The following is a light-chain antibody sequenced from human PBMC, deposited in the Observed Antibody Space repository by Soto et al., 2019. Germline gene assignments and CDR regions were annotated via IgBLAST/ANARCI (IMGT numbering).Light chain of an antibody. V-gene: IGLV1-44*01. CDR3: ATWDDSLNGVV. CDR2: IND. CDR1: SSNIGSNT. J-gene: IGLJ2*01. Sequence: QSVLTQPPSASGTPGQRVTISCSGSSSNIGSNTVNWYQQLPGTAPKRLIYINDQRPSGVPDRFSGSQSGTSASLAISGLQSEDEADYYCATWDDSLNGVVFGGGTKLTVL.